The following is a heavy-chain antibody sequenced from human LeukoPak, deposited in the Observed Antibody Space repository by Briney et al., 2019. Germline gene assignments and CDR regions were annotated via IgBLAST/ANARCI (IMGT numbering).Heavy chain of an antibody. V-gene: IGHV1-46*01. Sequence: ASVKVSCKASGYTFTSYYVHWVRQAPGQGLEWMGIINPSGGSTRYAQKFQGRVTMTRDTSTSTVYVELSSLRSEDTAVYYCAREGMVRGVITSAGAFDIWGQGTMVTVSS. CDR3: AREGMVRGVITSAGAFDI. CDR1: GYTFTSYY. J-gene: IGHJ3*02. D-gene: IGHD3-10*01. CDR2: INPSGGST.